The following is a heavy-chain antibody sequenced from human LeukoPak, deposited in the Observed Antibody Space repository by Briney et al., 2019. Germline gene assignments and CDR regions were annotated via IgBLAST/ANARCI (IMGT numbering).Heavy chain of an antibody. D-gene: IGHD2-15*01. Sequence: SETLSLTCAVYGGSFSGYYWSWIRQPPGKGLEWIGEINHSGSTNYNPSLKSRVTISVDTSKNQFSLKLSSVTAADTAVYYRARGGYCSGGSCYFHAFDIWGQGTMVTVSS. CDR2: INHSGST. J-gene: IGHJ3*02. V-gene: IGHV4-34*01. CDR3: ARGGYCSGGSCYFHAFDI. CDR1: GGSFSGYY.